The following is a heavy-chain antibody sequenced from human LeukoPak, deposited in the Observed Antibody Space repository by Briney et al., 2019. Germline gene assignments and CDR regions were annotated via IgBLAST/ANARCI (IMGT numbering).Heavy chain of an antibody. CDR2: ISSDVSHR. Sequence: GGSLRLSCAASGFTFSKYAFHWVRQAPGKGLEWVAAISSDVSHRYYVDSVKGRFTISRDNSKNTLSLQMSSLRAEDTAVYYCARAPGPPNYFDYWGQGTLVTVSS. J-gene: IGHJ4*02. CDR3: ARAPGPPNYFDY. CDR1: GFTFSKYA. D-gene: IGHD3-10*01. V-gene: IGHV3-30*04.